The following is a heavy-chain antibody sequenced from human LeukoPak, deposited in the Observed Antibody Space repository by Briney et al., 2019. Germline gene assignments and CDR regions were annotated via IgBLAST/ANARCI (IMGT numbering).Heavy chain of an antibody. Sequence: QAGGSLRLACAASGFTFSGYEMNWVRQAPGKGLEWVSYISASGSTIYYADSVKGRFTISRDNAKNSLYLQMNSLRVEDTAVYYCARDRWITVSGPKRYYYYGMDVWGQGTTVTVCS. CDR1: GFTFSGYE. J-gene: IGHJ6*02. D-gene: IGHD6-19*01. CDR2: ISASGSTI. CDR3: ARDRWITVSGPKRYYYYGMDV. V-gene: IGHV3-48*03.